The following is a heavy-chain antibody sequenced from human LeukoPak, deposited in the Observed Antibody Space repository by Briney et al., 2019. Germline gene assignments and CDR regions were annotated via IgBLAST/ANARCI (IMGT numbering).Heavy chain of an antibody. J-gene: IGHJ6*02. CDR3: ARIQYYYYGKDV. CDR1: GGSISSYY. CDR2: IYYSGST. Sequence: SETLSLTCTVSGGSISSYYWSWIRQPPGKGLEWIGYIYYSGSTNYNPSLKSRVTISVDTSKNQFSLKLSSVTAADTAVYYCARIQYYYYGKDVWGQGTTVTVSS. V-gene: IGHV4-59*08.